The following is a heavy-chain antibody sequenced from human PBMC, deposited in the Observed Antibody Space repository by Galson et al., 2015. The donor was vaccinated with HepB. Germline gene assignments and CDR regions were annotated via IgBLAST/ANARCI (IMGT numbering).Heavy chain of an antibody. Sequence: SLRLSCAASGFSFSNYGIHWVRQAPGKGLEWMAVISYDGSFRYYADSVKGRFTVSRDSSRSMLYLQMNSLRVEDTAVYYCAKEGPGQINMMINRILGFDPWGQGTQVTVFS. V-gene: IGHV3-30*18. D-gene: IGHD2/OR15-2a*01. CDR3: AKEGPGQINMMINRILGFDP. CDR2: ISYDGSFR. J-gene: IGHJ5*02. CDR1: GFSFSNYG.